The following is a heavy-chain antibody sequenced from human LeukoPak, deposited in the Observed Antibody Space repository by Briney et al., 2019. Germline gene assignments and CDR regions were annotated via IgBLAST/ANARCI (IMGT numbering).Heavy chain of an antibody. J-gene: IGHJ4*02. Sequence: SETLSLTCTVSGGSISSSSYYWGWIRQPPGKGLEWIGSIYYSGSTYYNPSLKSQVTISVDTSKNQFSLKLSSATAADTAVYYCAREGDYYDSSGYYDYWGQGTLVTVSS. CDR2: IYYSGST. D-gene: IGHD3-22*01. CDR3: AREGDYYDSSGYYDY. V-gene: IGHV4-39*02. CDR1: GGSISSSSYY.